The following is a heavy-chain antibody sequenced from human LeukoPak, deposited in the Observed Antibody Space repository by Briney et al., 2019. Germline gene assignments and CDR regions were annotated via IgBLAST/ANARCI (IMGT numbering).Heavy chain of an antibody. CDR3: ARHGGSYFYY. CDR1: GGSISSHY. Sequence: SETLSLTCTVSGGSISSHYWSWIRQPPGKGLEWIGYIYNSGSTNYNPSLKSRVTISLDTSKNQFSLRLSSVAAADTAVYYCARHGGSYFYYWGQGTLVTVSS. V-gene: IGHV4-59*08. D-gene: IGHD1-26*01. CDR2: IYNSGST. J-gene: IGHJ4*02.